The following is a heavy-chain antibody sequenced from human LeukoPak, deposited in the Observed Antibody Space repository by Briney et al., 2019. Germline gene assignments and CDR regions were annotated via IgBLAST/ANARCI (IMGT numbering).Heavy chain of an antibody. CDR2: IYYSGST. CDR3: ARLGGYSYGYGY. J-gene: IGHJ4*02. CDR1: GGSIRSSSFY. V-gene: IGHV4-39*02. Sequence: SETLSLTCTVSGGSIRSSSFYWGWIRQPPGKGLEWIGRIYYSGSTYYNPSLKRRVTISVGTSKKHFSLKLSSVTAADTAVYYCARLGGYSYGYGYWGQGTLVTVSS. D-gene: IGHD5-18*01.